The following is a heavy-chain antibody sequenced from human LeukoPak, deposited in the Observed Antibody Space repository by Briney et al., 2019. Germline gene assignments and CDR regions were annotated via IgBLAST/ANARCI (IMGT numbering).Heavy chain of an antibody. D-gene: IGHD1-26*01. J-gene: IGHJ5*02. Sequence: GGSLRLSCAASGFTFSSYEMNWVRQAPGKGLEWVSYISSSGSTIYYADSVEGRFTISRDNAKNSLYLQMNSLRAEDTAVYYCARKGLRIAGFDPWGQGTLVTVSS. CDR3: ARKGLRIAGFDP. V-gene: IGHV3-48*03. CDR2: ISSSGSTI. CDR1: GFTFSSYE.